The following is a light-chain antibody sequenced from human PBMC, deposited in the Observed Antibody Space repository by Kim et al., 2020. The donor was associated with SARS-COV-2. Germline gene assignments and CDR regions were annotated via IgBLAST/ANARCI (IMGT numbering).Light chain of an antibody. CDR2: AVT. CDR3: SSCTTNSLV. J-gene: IGLJ2*01. V-gene: IGLV2-14*03. CDR1: SSDVGDYNC. Sequence: PGQLITISLTGPSSDVGDYNCVSWYQQHPGQAPKLMISAVTNRPSGVSDRFSASKSGNTASLTISGLQADDEAEYYCSSCTTNSLVFGGGTQLTVL.